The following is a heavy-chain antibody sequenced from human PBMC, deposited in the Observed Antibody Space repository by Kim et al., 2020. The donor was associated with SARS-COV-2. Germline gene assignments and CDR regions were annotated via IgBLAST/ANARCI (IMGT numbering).Heavy chain of an antibody. J-gene: IGHJ5*02. CDR1: GYTFTDYY. V-gene: IGHV1-2*02. CDR3: ARSDPRCANRFDP. CDR2: INPNSGGT. Sequence: ASVKVSCRAFGYTFTDYYVHWVRQAPGQGLEWMGWINPNSGGTNYAQRFQGRVTMTRDTSITTAYMELSKLRSDDTAVYYCARSDPRCANRFDPWGQGTL.